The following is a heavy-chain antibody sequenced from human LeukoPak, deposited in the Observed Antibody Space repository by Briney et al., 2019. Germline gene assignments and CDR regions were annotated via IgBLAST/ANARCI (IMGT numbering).Heavy chain of an antibody. Sequence: SETLSLTCTVSGGSISSSSYYWGWIRQPPGKGLEWIGSIYYSGSTYYNPSLKSRVTISVDTSKNQFSLKLSSVTAADTAVFYCARAPFDRSRHDNWFDPWGQGTLVTVSS. D-gene: IGHD1-26*01. CDR1: GGSISSSSYY. V-gene: IGHV4-39*07. CDR2: IYYSGST. CDR3: ARAPFDRSRHDNWFDP. J-gene: IGHJ5*02.